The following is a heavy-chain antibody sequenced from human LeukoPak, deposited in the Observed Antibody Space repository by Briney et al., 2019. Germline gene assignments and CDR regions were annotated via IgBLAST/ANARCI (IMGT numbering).Heavy chain of an antibody. Sequence: PSETLSLTCTVSGGSISSSSYYWGWIRQPPGKGLEWIGSIYYSGSTYYNPSLKSRVTISVDTSKNQFSLKLSSVTAADTAVYYCARRGGEGYYYYMDVWGKGTTVTVSS. CDR2: IYYSGST. D-gene: IGHD2-15*01. CDR3: ARRGGEGYYYYMDV. V-gene: IGHV4-39*01. CDR1: GGSISSSSYY. J-gene: IGHJ6*03.